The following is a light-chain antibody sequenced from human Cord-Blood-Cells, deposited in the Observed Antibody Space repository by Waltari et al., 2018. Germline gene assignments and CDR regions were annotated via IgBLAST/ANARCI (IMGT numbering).Light chain of an antibody. CDR1: QSVSSSY. CDR2: GAS. V-gene: IGKV3-20*01. CDR3: QQYGSSPWT. J-gene: IGKJ1*01. Sequence: EIVLTQSPGTLSLSPGERATLSCRASQSVSSSYLAWYQQKPGQAPRLLIYGASSRATSIPDRFSGSRSGTDFTLTISRLEPEDFAVYYCQQYGSSPWTFGQGTKVEIK.